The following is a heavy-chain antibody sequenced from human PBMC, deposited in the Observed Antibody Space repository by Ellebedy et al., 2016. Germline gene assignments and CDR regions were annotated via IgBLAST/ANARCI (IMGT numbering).Heavy chain of an antibody. D-gene: IGHD6-19*01. V-gene: IGHV3-21*01. Sequence: GGSLRLSCAASEFTLSSYTMLWFRQAPGRGLEWVSSITGISTYIYYADSVQGRFTISRDNSKNSLYLQMNSLRAEDTAVYYCARDRGSGWRDFDYWGQGTLVTVSS. CDR2: ITGISTYI. J-gene: IGHJ4*02. CDR1: EFTLSSYT. CDR3: ARDRGSGWRDFDY.